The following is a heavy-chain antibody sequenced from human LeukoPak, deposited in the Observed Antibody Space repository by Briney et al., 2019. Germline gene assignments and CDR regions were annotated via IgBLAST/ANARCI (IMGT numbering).Heavy chain of an antibody. Sequence: PGGSLRLSCAASGFTFSSYAMGWVRQAPGKGLEWVSSISSSSSYIYYADSVKGRFTISRDNAKNSLYLQMNSLRAEDTAVYYCARGLTIFSEGFDPWGQGTLVTVSS. CDR1: GFTFSSYA. D-gene: IGHD3-9*01. CDR3: ARGLTIFSEGFDP. V-gene: IGHV3-21*01. J-gene: IGHJ5*02. CDR2: ISSSSSYI.